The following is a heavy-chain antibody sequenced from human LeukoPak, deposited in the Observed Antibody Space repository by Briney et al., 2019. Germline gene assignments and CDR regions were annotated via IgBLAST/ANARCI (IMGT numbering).Heavy chain of an antibody. CDR2: ISGYNGNT. V-gene: IGHV1-18*01. CDR1: GYTFTTSG. Sequence: AAVKVSCKASGYTFTTSGISWVRQAPGQGLEWMGWISGYNGNTNYAQNLQGRVTMTTDTSTSTAYMELRSLRSDDTAVYYCARAQGISTVDYWGQGTLVTVSS. J-gene: IGHJ4*02. D-gene: IGHD2-8*02. CDR3: ARAQGISTVDY.